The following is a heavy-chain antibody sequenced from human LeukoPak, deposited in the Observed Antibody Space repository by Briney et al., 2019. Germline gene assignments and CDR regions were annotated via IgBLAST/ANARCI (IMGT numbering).Heavy chain of an antibody. J-gene: IGHJ4*02. CDR1: GGSISSYY. Sequence: PSETLSLTCTVSGGSISSYYWGWIRQPPGKGLEWIGSIYHSGSTYYNPSLKSRVTISVDTSKNQFSLKLSSVTAADTAVYYCARQAAGTQDFDYWGQGTLVTVSS. CDR2: IYHSGST. V-gene: IGHV4-38-2*02. D-gene: IGHD6-13*01. CDR3: ARQAAGTQDFDY.